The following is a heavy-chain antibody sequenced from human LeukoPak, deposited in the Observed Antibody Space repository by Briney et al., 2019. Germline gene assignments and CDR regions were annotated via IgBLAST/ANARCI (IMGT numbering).Heavy chain of an antibody. J-gene: IGHJ4*02. V-gene: IGHV3-21*01. D-gene: IGHD4-17*01. CDR1: GFTFSSYS. Sequence: PGGSLRLSCAASGFTFSSYSMSWVRQAPGKGLEWVPFISSSSSYIYYADSIKGRFTISRDNAKNSLYLQMNSLRAEDTAVYYCAREYGDSYYFDYWGQGTLVTVSS. CDR2: ISSSSSYI. CDR3: AREYGDSYYFDY.